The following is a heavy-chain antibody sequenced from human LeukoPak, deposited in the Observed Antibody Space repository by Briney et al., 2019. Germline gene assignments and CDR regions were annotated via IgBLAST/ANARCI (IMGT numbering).Heavy chain of an antibody. CDR1: GDSVPSNSAA. CDR2: TYYRSKWNN. Sequence: SQTLSLTCAISGDSVPSNSAAWNWIRQFPSRGLEWLGRTYYRSKWNNDYAVSVKSRITINPDTSKNQVSLQLNSVTPEDTAIYYCARAGLRGFDHWGQGTLVTVSS. CDR3: ARAGLRGFDH. D-gene: IGHD3-10*01. V-gene: IGHV6-1*01. J-gene: IGHJ4*02.